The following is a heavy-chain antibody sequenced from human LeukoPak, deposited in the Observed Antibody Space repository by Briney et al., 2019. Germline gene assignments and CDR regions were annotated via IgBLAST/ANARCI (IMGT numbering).Heavy chain of an antibody. CDR2: IYHSGTT. Sequence: SETLSPTCAVSGYSISSGYYWGWIRQPPGKGLEWIGIIYHSGTTYYNPSLKSRVTISVDTSKNQFSLKLRSATAADTAVYYCASQTIVGASPFDYWGQGTLVTVSS. CDR3: ASQTIVGASPFDY. V-gene: IGHV4-38-2*01. CDR1: GYSISSGYY. D-gene: IGHD1-26*01. J-gene: IGHJ4*02.